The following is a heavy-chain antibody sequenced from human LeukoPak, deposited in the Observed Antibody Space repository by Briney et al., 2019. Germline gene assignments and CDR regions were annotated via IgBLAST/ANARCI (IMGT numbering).Heavy chain of an antibody. CDR1: GGSISSSTSY. J-gene: IGHJ5*02. CDR2: VNYGGST. CDR3: VDYSPSSGCFDP. V-gene: IGHV4-39*07. D-gene: IGHD4/OR15-4a*01. Sequence: SETLSLTCTVSGGSISSSTSYWSWIRQTPGKGLEWIGSVNYGGSTHYNPSLKSRVTISLDTSKSQFSLKLGSVIAADTAVYYCVDYSPSSGCFDPWGQGTLVTISS.